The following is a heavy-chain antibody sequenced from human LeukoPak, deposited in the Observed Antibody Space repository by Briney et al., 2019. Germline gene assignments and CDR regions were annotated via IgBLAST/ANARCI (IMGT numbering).Heavy chain of an antibody. CDR3: AKSSPMTMVRGANDY. CDR1: GFTFSSYA. CDR2: ISGSGDST. D-gene: IGHD3-10*01. Sequence: GGSLRLSCAASGFTFSSYAMSWVRQAPGKGLEWVSSISGSGDSTYYADSVKGRFTISRDNSVNTRYLQMNSLRAEDTAVYYCAKSSPMTMVRGANDYWGQGTLVTVSS. V-gene: IGHV3-23*01. J-gene: IGHJ4*02.